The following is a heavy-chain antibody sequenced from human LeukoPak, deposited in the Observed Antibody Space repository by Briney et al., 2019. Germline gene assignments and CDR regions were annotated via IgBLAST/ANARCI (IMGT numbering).Heavy chain of an antibody. D-gene: IGHD2/OR15-2a*01. Sequence: GGSLRLSCAASGFTVSSNYMSWVRQAPGKGLEWVSVIYSGGSTYYADSVKGRFTISRDNSRNTLYLQMNSLGAEDTAVYYCAKEASRGLYYFDYWGQGTLVTVSS. V-gene: IGHV3-53*05. CDR1: GFTVSSNY. J-gene: IGHJ4*02. CDR3: AKEASRGLYYFDY. CDR2: IYSGGST.